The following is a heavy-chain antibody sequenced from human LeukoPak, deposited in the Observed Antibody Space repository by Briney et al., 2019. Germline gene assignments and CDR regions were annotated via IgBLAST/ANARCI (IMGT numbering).Heavy chain of an antibody. CDR3: ARAGGSGLTGYHLDY. V-gene: IGHV4-34*01. CDR2: INHSGST. J-gene: IGHJ4*02. D-gene: IGHD3-9*01. CDR1: GGSFSGYY. Sequence: SETLSPTCAVYGGSFSGYYWSWIRQPPGKGLEWIGEINHSGSTNYNPSLKSRVTISVDTSKNQFSLKLSSVTAADTAVYYCARAGGSGLTGYHLDYWGQGTLVTVSS.